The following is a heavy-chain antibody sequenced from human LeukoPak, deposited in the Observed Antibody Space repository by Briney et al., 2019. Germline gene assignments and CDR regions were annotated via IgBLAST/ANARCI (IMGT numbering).Heavy chain of an antibody. J-gene: IGHJ4*02. V-gene: IGHV3-30*03. CDR1: GFTFSTYG. CDR2: ISSDGSEK. Sequence: GGSLRLSCAAFGFTFSTYGMHWVRQAPGKGLEWVGVISSDGSEKFYADSVKGRFTLSRDNSKSTLYLQMSRLGGEDTGVYYCGTTRTGITDFDHWGQGTLVTVSS. D-gene: IGHD1-7*01. CDR3: GTTRTGITDFDH.